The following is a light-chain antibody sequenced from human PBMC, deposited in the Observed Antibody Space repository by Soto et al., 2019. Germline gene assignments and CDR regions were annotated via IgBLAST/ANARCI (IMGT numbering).Light chain of an antibody. V-gene: IGKV3-20*01. CDR1: QSVSSSH. CDR3: QQYGSSPRFT. Sequence: EILLTQSPGTLSLSPGERATLACRASQSVSSSHLAWYQQKPGQAPRLLIYGTSSRATGIPDRFSGSGSGTDFALTISRLEPEDFALYYCQQYGSSPRFTFGPGTKVDIK. CDR2: GTS. J-gene: IGKJ3*01.